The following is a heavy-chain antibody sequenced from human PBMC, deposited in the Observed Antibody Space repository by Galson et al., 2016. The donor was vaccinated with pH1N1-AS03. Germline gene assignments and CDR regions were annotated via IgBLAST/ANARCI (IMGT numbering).Heavy chain of an antibody. CDR3: ARQGLESTLSGCIDA. V-gene: IGHV5-51*01. D-gene: IGHD1-1*01. J-gene: IGHJ5*02. Sequence: QSGAEVKKPGESLKISCKASGYSFTNYWIGWVRQMPGKGLEWMRMVDPRDSDIRYSPSFQDQVTISVDKSISTAYMQWSSLKASDTAIYYCARQGLESTLSGCIDAWGQGTLVIVSS. CDR2: VDPRDSDI. CDR1: GYSFTNYW.